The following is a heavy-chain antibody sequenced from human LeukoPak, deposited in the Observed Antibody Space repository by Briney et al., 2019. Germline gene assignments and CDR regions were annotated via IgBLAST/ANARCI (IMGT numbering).Heavy chain of an antibody. CDR2: ISSSSSYI. CDR1: GFTFSSYS. CDR3: ARVPKAEYYYGSGSYYGYYFDY. Sequence: GGSLRLSCAASGFTFSSYSMNWVRQAPGKGLEWVSSISSSSSYIYYADSVKGRFTISRDNAKNSLYLQMNSLRAEDTAVYYCARVPKAEYYYGSGSYYGYYFDYWGQGTLVTVSS. J-gene: IGHJ4*02. D-gene: IGHD3-10*01. V-gene: IGHV3-21*01.